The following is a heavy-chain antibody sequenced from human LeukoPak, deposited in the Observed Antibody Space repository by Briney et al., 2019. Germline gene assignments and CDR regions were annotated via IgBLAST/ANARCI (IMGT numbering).Heavy chain of an antibody. D-gene: IGHD1-26*01. Sequence: PGGSLRLSCAASGLTFSSYSMNWVRQAPGKGLEWVSSISSSSSYIYYADSVKGRFTISRDNAKNSLYLQMNSLRAEDTAVYYCARDSNVVGAKGAGWGQGTLVTVSS. CDR3: ARDSNVVGAKGAG. J-gene: IGHJ4*02. CDR1: GLTFSSYS. V-gene: IGHV3-21*01. CDR2: ISSSSSYI.